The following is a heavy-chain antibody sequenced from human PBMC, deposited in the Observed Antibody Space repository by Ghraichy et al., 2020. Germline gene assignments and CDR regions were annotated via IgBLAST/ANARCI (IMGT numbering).Heavy chain of an antibody. CDR1: GFTFSSYA. CDR2: ISGSCGST. J-gene: IGHJ4*02. D-gene: IGHD2-2*01. Sequence: GESLNISCAASGFTFSSYAMSWVRQAPGKGLEWVSAISGSCGSTYYADSVKGRFTISRDNSKNTLYLQMNSLRAEDTAVYYCAKSPPGTSCYAYWGQGTLVTVSS. CDR3: AKSPPGTSCYAY. V-gene: IGHV3-23*01.